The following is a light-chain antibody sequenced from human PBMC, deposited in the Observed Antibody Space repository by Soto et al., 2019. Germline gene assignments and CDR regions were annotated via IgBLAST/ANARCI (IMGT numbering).Light chain of an antibody. CDR3: QVWDSSTAV. CDR1: NIGSKN. V-gene: IGLV3-9*01. J-gene: IGLJ1*01. CDR2: RDS. Sequence: SYELTQPLSVSVALGQTARITCGGNNIGSKNVHWYQQKPGQAPVLVIYRDSNRPSGILERFSGSNSGNTATLTISRAQAGDEADYYCQVWDSSTAVFGTGTKVTVL.